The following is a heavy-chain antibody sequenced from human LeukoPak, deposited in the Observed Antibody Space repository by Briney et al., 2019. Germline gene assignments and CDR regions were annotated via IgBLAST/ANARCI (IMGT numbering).Heavy chain of an antibody. J-gene: IGHJ4*02. CDR2: ISGGGGDT. CDR1: GFTFRNYA. V-gene: IGHV3-23*01. CDR3: ARRFGEPPNFDF. D-gene: IGHD3-10*01. Sequence: PGGSLRLSCTGSGFTFRNYAVSWVRQASGKGLEWVSAISGGGGDTFYADSVKGRFSISRDNFNNRVFLQMNSLRAEDTAMYYCARRFGEPPNFDFWGQGTLVTVSS.